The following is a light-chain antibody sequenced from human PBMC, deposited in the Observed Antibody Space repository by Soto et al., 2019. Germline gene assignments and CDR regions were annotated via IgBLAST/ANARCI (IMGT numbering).Light chain of an antibody. CDR3: QVWDANTAHVV. V-gene: IGLV3-21*02. J-gene: IGLJ2*01. CDR1: NIGSRT. CDR2: DDA. Sequence: SYELTQPPAVSVAPGQTARLTGGGRNIGSRTVHWYQPKPGQAPVLVVYDDADRPSGIPERFSGSNSGNTAALTISRVEAGHEADYDCQVWDANTAHVVFGGGTKLTVL.